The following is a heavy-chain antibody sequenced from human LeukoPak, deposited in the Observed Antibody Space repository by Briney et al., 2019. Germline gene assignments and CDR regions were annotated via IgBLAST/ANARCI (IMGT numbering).Heavy chain of an antibody. CDR1: RLTFSGYW. CDR3: ATYTQHFGAPGGADY. Sequence: GGSLRLSCVVSRLTFSGYWMRWVRQAPGKGLEWVAAITKDGSEKRYVDAVEGRFTISRDNARNSVYLQMTSLGAEDTAVYYCATYTQHFGAPGGADYWGLGTLVTLSS. J-gene: IGHJ4*02. D-gene: IGHD2-8*02. CDR2: ITKDGSEK. V-gene: IGHV3-7*03.